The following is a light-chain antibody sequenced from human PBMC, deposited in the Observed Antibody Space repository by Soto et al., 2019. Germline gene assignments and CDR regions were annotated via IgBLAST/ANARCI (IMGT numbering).Light chain of an antibody. Sequence: DIQMTQSPSTLSGSVGDRVTITCRASQTISSWLAWYQQKTGKAPKLLIYKASTLKSGVPSRFSGSGSGTEFTLTISSLQPDDLATYYCQHYNSYSGAFGQWTKVELK. V-gene: IGKV1-5*03. J-gene: IGKJ1*01. CDR3: QHYNSYSGA. CDR1: QTISSW. CDR2: KAS.